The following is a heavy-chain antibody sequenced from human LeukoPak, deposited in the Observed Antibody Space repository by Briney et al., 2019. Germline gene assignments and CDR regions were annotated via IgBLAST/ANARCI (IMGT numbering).Heavy chain of an antibody. D-gene: IGHD3-22*01. Sequence: PSETLSLTCAVYGGSFSGYYWSWIRQPPGKGLEWIGEINHSVTTNYNPSLKSRVTISVDTSKNQFSVKLSSVTATDTAVYYCAITRFTTGLFDHWGQGTLVTVSS. CDR1: GGSFSGYY. J-gene: IGHJ4*02. CDR3: AITRFTTGLFDH. V-gene: IGHV4-34*01. CDR2: INHSVTT.